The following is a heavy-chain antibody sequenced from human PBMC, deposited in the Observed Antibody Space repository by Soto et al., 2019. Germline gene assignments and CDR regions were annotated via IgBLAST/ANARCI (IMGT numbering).Heavy chain of an antibody. V-gene: IGHV1-46*01. CDR2: INPSGGGT. CDR1: GYSFTSNY. CDR3: AREAVDIDY. J-gene: IGHJ4*02. Sequence: GASVKVSCKASGYSFTSNYMHWVRQAPGQGLEWMGIINPSGGGTSYAQRFQGRVTMTSDTSTTTVYMELSSLRSEDTAVYYCAREAVDIDYWGQGTLVTVSS.